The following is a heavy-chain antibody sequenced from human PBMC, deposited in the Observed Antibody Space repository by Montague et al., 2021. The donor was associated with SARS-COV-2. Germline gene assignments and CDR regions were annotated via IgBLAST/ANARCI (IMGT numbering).Heavy chain of an antibody. CDR1: GGSISSGGYY. D-gene: IGHD2-2*01. Sequence: TLSLTSTVSGGSISSGGYYWSWIRQHPGKGLEWIGYIYYSGSTYYNPSLKSRLTISVDTSKNRFSLKLSSVTAADTAMYYCARARVVVPTTRNWFDPRAQGTLDTVPS. J-gene: IGHJ5*02. V-gene: IGHV4-31*03. CDR2: IYYSGST. CDR3: ARARVVVPTTRNWFDP.